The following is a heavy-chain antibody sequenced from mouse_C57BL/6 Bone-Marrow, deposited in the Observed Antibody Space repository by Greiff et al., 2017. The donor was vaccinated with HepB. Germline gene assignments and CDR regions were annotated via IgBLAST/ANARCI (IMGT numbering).Heavy chain of an antibody. CDR1: GFNIKDDY. J-gene: IGHJ3*01. CDR2: IDPENGDT. CDR3: TLSMVTTGG. D-gene: IGHD2-2*01. Sequence: EVQLQQSGAELGRPGASVKLSCTASGFNIKDDYMHWVKQRPEQGLEWIGWIDPENGDTEYASKFQGKATITADTSSNTAYLQLSSLTSEDTAVYYCTLSMVTTGGGGQGTLVTVSA. V-gene: IGHV14-4*01.